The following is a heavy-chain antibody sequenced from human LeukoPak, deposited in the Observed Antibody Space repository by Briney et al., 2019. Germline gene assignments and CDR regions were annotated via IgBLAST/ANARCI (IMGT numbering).Heavy chain of an antibody. CDR2: ISSSSRYI. V-gene: IGHV3-21*06. D-gene: IGHD2-2*01. CDR1: GFTFSSYS. CDR3: AKDLGYCSSTSCRLNWFDP. Sequence: GGSLRLSCAASGFTFSSYSMNWVRQAPGKGLEWVSSISSSSRYIYYADSVKGRFTISRDNAKNSLYLQMNSLRAEDTAVYYCAKDLGYCSSTSCRLNWFDPWGQGTLVTVSS. J-gene: IGHJ5*02.